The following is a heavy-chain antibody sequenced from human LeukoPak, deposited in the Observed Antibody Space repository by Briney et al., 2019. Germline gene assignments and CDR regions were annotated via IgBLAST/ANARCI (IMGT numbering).Heavy chain of an antibody. Sequence: PSETLSLTCTVSGGSISSSSYYWGWIRQPPGKGLEWIGSIYYSGSTYYNPSLKSRVTISVDTSKNQFSLKLSSVTAADTAVYYCARHEGIVVVVAATPYFDYWGQGTLVTVSS. V-gene: IGHV4-39*01. CDR3: ARHEGIVVVVAATPYFDY. CDR1: GGSISSSSYY. CDR2: IYYSGST. D-gene: IGHD2-15*01. J-gene: IGHJ4*02.